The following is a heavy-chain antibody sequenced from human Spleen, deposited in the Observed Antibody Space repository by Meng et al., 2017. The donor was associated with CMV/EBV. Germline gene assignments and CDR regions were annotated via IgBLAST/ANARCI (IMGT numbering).Heavy chain of an antibody. J-gene: IGHJ3*01. CDR3: ARDLSYDRSGRPLAFDF. D-gene: IGHD3-22*01. CDR1: SGSVNSAGYY. V-gene: IGHV4-61*08. CDR2: IYYSETT. Sequence: SETLSLTCTVSSGSVNSAGYYWSWIRQPPGKGLEWIGYIYYSETTNYNPSLNSRVTMSVDTSKNQFSLTLSFMTAADTAVYYCARDLSYDRSGRPLAFDFWGQGTMVTVSS.